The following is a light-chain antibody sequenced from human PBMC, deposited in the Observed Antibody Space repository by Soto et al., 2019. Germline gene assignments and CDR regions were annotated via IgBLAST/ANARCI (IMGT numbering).Light chain of an antibody. CDR2: EVT. V-gene: IGLV2-14*01. J-gene: IGLJ3*02. Sequence: QSALTQPASVSGSPGQSITISCTGTSSDVGDYNYVSWYQQHPGKAPKLMIYEVTNRPSGVSNRFSGSKSGNTASLTISGLQAEDEADYYCSSYTTTNTWVFGGGTKLTVL. CDR1: SSDVGDYNY. CDR3: SSYTTTNTWV.